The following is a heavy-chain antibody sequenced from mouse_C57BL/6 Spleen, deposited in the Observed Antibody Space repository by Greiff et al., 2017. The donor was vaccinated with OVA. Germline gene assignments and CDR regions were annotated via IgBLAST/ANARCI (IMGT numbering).Heavy chain of an antibody. CDR1: GYTFTDYE. D-gene: IGHD2-3*01. Sequence: VQLQQSGAELVKPGASVTLSCKASGYTFTDYEMHWVKQTPVQGLEWIGAINPETGGTAYNQKFKGKAILTADKSSSTAYMELRSLTSEDSAVYYCTRWFLSPFAYWGQGTLVTVSA. CDR3: TRWFLSPFAY. CDR2: INPETGGT. J-gene: IGHJ3*01. V-gene: IGHV1-15*01.